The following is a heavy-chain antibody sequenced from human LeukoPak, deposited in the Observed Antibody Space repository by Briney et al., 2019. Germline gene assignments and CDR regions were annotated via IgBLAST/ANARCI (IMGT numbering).Heavy chain of an antibody. D-gene: IGHD3-9*01. Sequence: SLRLSCAASGFTFDDYAMHWVRQAPGKGLEWVSGISWNSGSIGCADSVKGRFTISRDNAKNSLYLQMNSLRAEDAALYYCAKDRWFDILTFGMDVWGQGTTVAVSS. CDR2: ISWNSGSI. V-gene: IGHV3-9*01. CDR3: AKDRWFDILTFGMDV. CDR1: GFTFDDYA. J-gene: IGHJ6*02.